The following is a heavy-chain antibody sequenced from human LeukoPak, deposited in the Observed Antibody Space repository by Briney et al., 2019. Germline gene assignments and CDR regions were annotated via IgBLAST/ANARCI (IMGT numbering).Heavy chain of an antibody. J-gene: IGHJ5*02. CDR2: IYHSGST. D-gene: IGHD2-2*01. Sequence: SETLSLTCTVSGYSISSGYYWGWIRQPPGKGLEWIGSIYHSGSTYYNPSLKSRVTISVDTSKNRFSLKLSSVTAADTAVYYCARLRYLGYCSSTSCYPWGQGTLVTVSS. V-gene: IGHV4-38-2*02. CDR3: ARLRYLGYCSSTSCYP. CDR1: GYSISSGYY.